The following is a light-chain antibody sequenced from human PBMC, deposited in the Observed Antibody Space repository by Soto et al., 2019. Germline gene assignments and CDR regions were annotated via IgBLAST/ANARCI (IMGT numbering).Light chain of an antibody. Sequence: QSALTQPPSASGSPGQSDTISCAGTINDVGGYNYVSWYQQHPGKVPQLMIYQVTKRPSGVPDRFSASKSDTTASLTISGLQAEDEGDYYCMSYAGGNRFVFGTGTKVTVL. CDR2: QVT. CDR3: MSYAGGNRFV. J-gene: IGLJ1*01. V-gene: IGLV2-8*01. CDR1: INDVGGYNY.